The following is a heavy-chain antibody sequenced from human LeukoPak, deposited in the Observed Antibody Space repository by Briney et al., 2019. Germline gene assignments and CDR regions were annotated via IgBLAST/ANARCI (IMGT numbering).Heavy chain of an antibody. V-gene: IGHV4-59*01. Sequence: SETLSLTCTVSGGSISSYYWSWIRQPPGKVLEWIGYIYYSGSTNYNPSLKSRVTISVDTSKNQFSLKLSSVTAADTAVYYRARGPIVVVPAAINWFDPWGQGTLVTVSS. CDR1: GGSISSYY. J-gene: IGHJ5*02. CDR3: ARGPIVVVPAAINWFDP. D-gene: IGHD2-2*02. CDR2: IYYSGST.